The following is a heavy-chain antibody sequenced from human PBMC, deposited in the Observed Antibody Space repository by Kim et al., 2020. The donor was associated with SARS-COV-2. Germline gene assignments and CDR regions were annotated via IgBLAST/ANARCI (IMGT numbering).Heavy chain of an antibody. Sequence: PPHMSRVPVYIDTSQNQFSLKLSSVTAADTAVYYCARHGGRYSSSEYFDYWGQGILVTVSS. J-gene: IGHJ4*02. CDR3: ARHGGRYSSSEYFDY. V-gene: IGHV4-39*01. D-gene: IGHD6-6*01.